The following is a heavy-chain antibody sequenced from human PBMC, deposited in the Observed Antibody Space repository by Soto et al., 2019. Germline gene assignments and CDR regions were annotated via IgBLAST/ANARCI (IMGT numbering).Heavy chain of an antibody. CDR1: GYTFSSFY. D-gene: IGHD1-1*01. J-gene: IGHJ6*02. CDR3: AREEVGNYYGMDV. Sequence: QVQLVQSGAEVKKPGASVKVSCTASGYTFSSFYIHWVRQAPGQGREWMGVINPDGGTTTYAQKFQGRVTMTMDTSMSTVYMELSRLRSDDTALYYCAREEVGNYYGMDVWGQGTTVTVSS. CDR2: INPDGGTT. V-gene: IGHV1-46*01.